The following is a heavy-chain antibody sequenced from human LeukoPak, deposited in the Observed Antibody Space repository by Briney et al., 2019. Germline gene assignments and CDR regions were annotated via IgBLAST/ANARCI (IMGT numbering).Heavy chain of an antibody. D-gene: IGHD2-21*02. CDR3: SPAIIGY. CDR1: GFTFSNYG. J-gene: IGHJ4*02. CDR2: ISDSGGST. Sequence: GGSLRLSCAASGFTFSNYGMSWVRQAPGKGLEQVSGISDSGGSTYYADSVNGRFTIYRDNSKNTLYLQMNSLRAEDTAVYYSSPAIIGYWGQGTLVTVSS. V-gene: IGHV3-23*01.